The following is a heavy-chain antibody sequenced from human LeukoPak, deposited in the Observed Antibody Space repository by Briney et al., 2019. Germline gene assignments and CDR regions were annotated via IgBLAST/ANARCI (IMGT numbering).Heavy chain of an antibody. D-gene: IGHD6-13*01. V-gene: IGHV4-39*07. J-gene: IGHJ4*02. CDR2: IYYSGST. CDR3: ARVGSWYFHFDY. Sequence: TSETLSLTCTVSGGSISSSSYYWGWIRQPPGKGLEWIGSIYYSGSTYYNPSLKSRVTISVDTSKNQFSLKLSSVAAADTAVYYCARVGSWYFHFDYWGQGTLVTVSS. CDR1: GGSISSSSYY.